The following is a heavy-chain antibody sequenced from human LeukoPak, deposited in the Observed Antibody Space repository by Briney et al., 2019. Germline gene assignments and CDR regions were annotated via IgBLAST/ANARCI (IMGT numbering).Heavy chain of an antibody. J-gene: IGHJ4*02. CDR3: ARDPSGHGGY. Sequence: HPGGSLRLSCAVSGFTFSSYWMSWVRQAPGKGLEWVANIKQDGSEKYYVDSVKGRFTISRDNAKNTLYLQMNSLRAEDTAVYYCARDPSGHGGYWGQGTLVTVSS. V-gene: IGHV3-7*01. D-gene: IGHD5-12*01. CDR2: IKQDGSEK. CDR1: GFTFSSYW.